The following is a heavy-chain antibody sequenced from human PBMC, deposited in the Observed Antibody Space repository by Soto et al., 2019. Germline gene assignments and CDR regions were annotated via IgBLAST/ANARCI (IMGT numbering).Heavy chain of an antibody. D-gene: IGHD3-10*01. CDR3: AREVPGNYYYGMDV. J-gene: IGHJ6*02. V-gene: IGHV3-48*02. Sequence: GGSLRLSCAASGLTFSSYSMNWVRQAPGKGLEWVSYISSSSTIYYADSVKGRFTISRDNAKNSLYLQMNSLRDEDTAVYYCAREVPGNYYYGMDVWGQGTTVTVSS. CDR2: ISSSSTI. CDR1: GLTFSSYS.